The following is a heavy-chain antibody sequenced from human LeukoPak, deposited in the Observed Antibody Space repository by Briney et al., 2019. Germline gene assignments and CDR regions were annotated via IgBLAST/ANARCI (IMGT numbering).Heavy chain of an antibody. V-gene: IGHV3-11*01. D-gene: IGHD6-19*01. J-gene: IGHJ3*02. CDR3: ATFIAVAGKRAFDI. Sequence: GGSLRPSCAASGFTFSDYYTSWIRQAPGKGLEWVSYISSSGSTIYYADSVKGRFTISRDNAKNSLYLQMNSLRAEDTAVYYCATFIAVAGKRAFDIWGQGTMVTVSS. CDR1: GFTFSDYY. CDR2: ISSSGSTI.